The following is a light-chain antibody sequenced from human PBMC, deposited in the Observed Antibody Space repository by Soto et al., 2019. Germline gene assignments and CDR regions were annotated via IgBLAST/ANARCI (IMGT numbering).Light chain of an antibody. CDR1: SSNIGAGRD. CDR3: QSYGTSLSGLYV. V-gene: IGLV1-40*01. CDR2: DSN. Sequence: QSVLTQPPSVSGAPGQRVIISCTGSSSNIGAGRDVHWYRQFPGEVPKFLISDSNHRPSGVPDRFSVSKSGASASLAITGLRPEDEGDYFCQSYGTSLSGLYVFGTGTKLTVL. J-gene: IGLJ1*01.